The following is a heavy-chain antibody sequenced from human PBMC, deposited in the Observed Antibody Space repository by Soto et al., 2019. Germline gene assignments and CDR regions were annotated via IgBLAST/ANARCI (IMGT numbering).Heavy chain of an antibody. J-gene: IGHJ4*02. D-gene: IGHD6-25*01. Sequence: EVQLLESGGGLVQPGGSLRLSCAASGFTFSNYAMGWVRQAPGKGLDWVSSISASGGSTPYADAVRGRFTISRDYSKNTVHLQMNSLRVDDTAVYYCVRGGLTAPRYYWGQGTLVTVSS. CDR2: ISASGGST. V-gene: IGHV3-23*01. CDR3: VRGGLTAPRYY. CDR1: GFTFSNYA.